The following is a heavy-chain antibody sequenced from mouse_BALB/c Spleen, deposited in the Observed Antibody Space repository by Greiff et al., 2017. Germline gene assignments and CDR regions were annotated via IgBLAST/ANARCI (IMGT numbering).Heavy chain of an antibody. CDR3: ASPPYYGSSYDFDY. D-gene: IGHD1-1*01. CDR2: IDPANGNT. V-gene: IGHV14-3*02. CDR1: GFNIKDTY. Sequence: EVQLQESGAELVKPGASVKLSCTASGFNIKDTYMHWVKQRPEQGLEWIGRIDPANGNTKYDPKFQGKATITADTSSNTAYLQLSSLTSEDTAVYYCASPPYYGSSYDFDYWGQGTTLTVSS. J-gene: IGHJ2*01.